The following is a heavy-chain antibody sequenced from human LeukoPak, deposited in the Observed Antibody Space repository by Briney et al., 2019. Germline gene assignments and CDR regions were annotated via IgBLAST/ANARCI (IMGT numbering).Heavy chain of an antibody. D-gene: IGHD3-10*01. CDR3: ARGGSGSYFSWLDP. Sequence: ASVKVSCKASGYTFTGYYMHWVRQAPGQGLECMGRINPNSGGTNYAQKFQGRVTMTRDTSISTAYMELSRLRSDDTAVYYCARGGSGSYFSWLDPWGQGTLVTVSS. V-gene: IGHV1-2*02. CDR2: INPNSGGT. CDR1: GYTFTGYY. J-gene: IGHJ5*02.